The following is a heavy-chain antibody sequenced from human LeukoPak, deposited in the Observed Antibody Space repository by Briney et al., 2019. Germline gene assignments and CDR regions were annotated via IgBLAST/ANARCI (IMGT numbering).Heavy chain of an antibody. CDR3: ARDFYRDGSGGFDY. D-gene: IGHD2-15*01. J-gene: IGHJ4*02. Sequence: ASVKVSCKASGYTFTGFYMHWVRQAPGQGLEWMGWINPKTGGTNYAQKFQDWVTMTRDTSTNTIYMEVSRLRSDDVAVYYCARDFYRDGSGGFDYWGQGTLVTVSS. CDR1: GYTFTGFY. CDR2: INPKTGGT. V-gene: IGHV1-2*04.